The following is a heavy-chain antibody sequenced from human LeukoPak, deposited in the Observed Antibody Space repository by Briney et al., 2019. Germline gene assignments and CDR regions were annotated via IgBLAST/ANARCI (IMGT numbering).Heavy chain of an antibody. Sequence: GESLKISSKGSGYTFTSYWIGWVRQMPGKGLEWMGIIYPGDSDTRYSPSLQGQVTISADKSISTAYLQWNSLKASDTAMYFCARRDYGGKHFDYWGQGTLVTVSS. CDR2: IYPGDSDT. CDR1: GYTFTSYW. CDR3: ARRDYGGKHFDY. D-gene: IGHD4-23*01. J-gene: IGHJ4*02. V-gene: IGHV5-51*01.